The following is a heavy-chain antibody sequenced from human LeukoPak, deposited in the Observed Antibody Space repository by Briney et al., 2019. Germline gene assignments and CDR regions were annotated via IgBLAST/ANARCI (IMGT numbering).Heavy chain of an antibody. CDR2: IYYSGST. V-gene: IGHV4-59*08. J-gene: IGHJ3*02. CDR3: ARRGFLHDAFDI. CDR1: GGSISSYY. Sequence: PSETLSLTCTVSGGSISSYYWSWIRQPPGKGLEWIGYIYYSGSTNYNPSLKSRVTISVDTSKNQFSLKLSSVTAADTAVYYCARRGFLHDAFDIWGQGTMVTVSS.